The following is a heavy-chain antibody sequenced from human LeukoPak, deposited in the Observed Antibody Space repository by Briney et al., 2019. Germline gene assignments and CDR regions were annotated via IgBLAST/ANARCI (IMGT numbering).Heavy chain of an antibody. Sequence: AGGSLRFSCAASGFTFSSYAMSWVRQAPGKGLEWVSAISGSGGSTYYADSVKGRFTISRDNSKNTLYLQMNSLRAEDTAVYYCAKGPRVVVVAATDFDYWGQGTLVTVSS. CDR1: GFTFSSYA. J-gene: IGHJ4*02. D-gene: IGHD2-15*01. V-gene: IGHV3-23*01. CDR3: AKGPRVVVVAATDFDY. CDR2: ISGSGGST.